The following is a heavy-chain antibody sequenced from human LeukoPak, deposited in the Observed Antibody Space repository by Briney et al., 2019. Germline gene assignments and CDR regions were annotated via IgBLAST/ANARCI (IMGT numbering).Heavy chain of an antibody. V-gene: IGHV3-30*18. CDR1: GFTFSSYG. D-gene: IGHD2-15*01. J-gene: IGHJ4*02. CDR3: AKDRRGGSYFDY. CDR2: ISYDGSNK. Sequence: PGRSLRLSCAASGFTFSSYGMHWVRQAPGKGLEWVAVISYDGSNKYYADSVKGRFTISRDNSKNTLYLQMNSLRAEDTAVYYCAKDRRGGSYFDYWGQGTLVTVSS.